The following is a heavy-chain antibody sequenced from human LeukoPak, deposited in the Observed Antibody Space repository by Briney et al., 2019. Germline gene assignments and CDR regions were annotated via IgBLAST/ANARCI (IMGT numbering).Heavy chain of an antibody. J-gene: IGHJ6*02. CDR3: ARMVVAAADTYGMDV. CDR2: ISAYNGNT. V-gene: IGHV1-18*01. D-gene: IGHD6-13*01. Sequence: ASVKVSCKASGYTFTSYGISWVRQAPGQGLEWMGWISAYNGNTNYAQKLQGRVTMTTDTSTSTAYMELRSLRSDDTAVYYCARMVVAAADTYGMDVWGQGTTVTVSS. CDR1: GYTFTSYG.